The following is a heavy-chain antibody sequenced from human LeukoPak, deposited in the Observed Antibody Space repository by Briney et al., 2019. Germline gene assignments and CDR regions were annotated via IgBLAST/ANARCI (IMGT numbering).Heavy chain of an antibody. CDR2: IYYSGTT. CDR3: AKSNGYGLVDI. D-gene: IGHD3-22*01. J-gene: IGHJ3*02. V-gene: IGHV4-59*12. Sequence: IPSETLSLTCTVSGGSISNYYWSWIRQPPGKPLEWIGYIYYSGTTDYNPSLKSRVTISVDTSKNQFSLKLSSVTAADTAVYYCAKSNGYGLVDIWGQGTMVTVSS. CDR1: GGSISNYY.